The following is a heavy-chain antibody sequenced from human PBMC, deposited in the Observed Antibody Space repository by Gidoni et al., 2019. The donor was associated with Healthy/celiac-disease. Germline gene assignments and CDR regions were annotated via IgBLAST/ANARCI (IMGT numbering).Heavy chain of an antibody. CDR1: GYTFTSYA. CDR2: INAGNGNT. Sequence: QVQLVQSGAEVKKPGASVTVSCKASGYTFTSYAMHWVRQAPGQRLEWMGWINAGNGNTKYSQKFQGRVTITRDTSASTAYMELSSLRSEDTAVYYCASTHYYDSSPFDYWGQGTLVTVSS. CDR3: ASTHYYDSSPFDY. D-gene: IGHD3-22*01. J-gene: IGHJ4*02. V-gene: IGHV1-3*01.